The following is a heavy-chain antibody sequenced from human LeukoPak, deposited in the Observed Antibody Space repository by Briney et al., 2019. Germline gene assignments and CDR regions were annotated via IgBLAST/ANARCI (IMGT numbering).Heavy chain of an antibody. J-gene: IGHJ4*02. CDR1: GFTFDDYA. D-gene: IGHD1-26*01. Sequence: GGSLRLSCAASGFTFDDYAMHWVRQAPGKGLEWVSGISWNSGSIGYADSVKGRFTISRDNAKNSLYLQMNSLRAEDTALYYCAEDLDGIRGALDYWGQGTLVTVSS. CDR2: ISWNSGSI. V-gene: IGHV3-9*01. CDR3: AEDLDGIRGALDY.